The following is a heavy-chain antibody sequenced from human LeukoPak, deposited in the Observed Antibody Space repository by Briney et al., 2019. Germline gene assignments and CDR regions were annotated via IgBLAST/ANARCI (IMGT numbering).Heavy chain of an antibody. CDR2: ISSSSSYI. D-gene: IGHD3-22*01. CDR3: ARGITMIVVVPTGSWFDP. V-gene: IGHV3-21*01. Sequence: GRSLRLSCAASGFTFSSYSMNWVRQAPGKWLEWVSSISSSSSYIYYADSVKGRFTISRDNAKNSLYLQMNSLRAEDTAVYYCARGITMIVVVPTGSWFDPWGQGTLVTVSS. J-gene: IGHJ5*02. CDR1: GFTFSSYS.